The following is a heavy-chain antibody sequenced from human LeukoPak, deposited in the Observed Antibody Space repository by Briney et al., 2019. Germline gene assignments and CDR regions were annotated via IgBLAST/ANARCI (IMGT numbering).Heavy chain of an antibody. Sequence: ASVKVSCKASGYTFTSYGISWVRQAPGQGLEWMGWISAYNGNTNYAQKLQGRVTMTTDTSTSTAYMELRSLRSDDTAVYYCARVGHYYDSSGYLDAFDIWGQGTMVTVSS. V-gene: IGHV1-18*01. CDR2: ISAYNGNT. J-gene: IGHJ3*02. D-gene: IGHD3-22*01. CDR3: ARVGHYYDSSGYLDAFDI. CDR1: GYTFTSYG.